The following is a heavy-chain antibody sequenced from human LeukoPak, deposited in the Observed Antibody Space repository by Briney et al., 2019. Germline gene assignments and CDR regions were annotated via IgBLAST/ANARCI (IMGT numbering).Heavy chain of an antibody. CDR2: INPNRGGT. D-gene: IGHD3-22*01. CDR3: ARDLPHYDSSGYFPPGYYYYYMDV. J-gene: IGHJ6*03. Sequence: GSVTVSCMASGYTFTGYYMHWVRQAPGQGVEGMGWINPNRGGTNYAQKLRGRVTMTRDTSISTAYMELSRLRSDDTAVYYCARDLPHYDSSGYFPPGYYYYYMDVWGKGTTVTVSS. V-gene: IGHV1-2*02. CDR1: GYTFTGYY.